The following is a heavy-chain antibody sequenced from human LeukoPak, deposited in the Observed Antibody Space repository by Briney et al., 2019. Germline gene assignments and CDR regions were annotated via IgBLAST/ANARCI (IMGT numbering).Heavy chain of an antibody. CDR2: MNPNSGNT. J-gene: IGHJ4*02. Sequence: ASVKVSCKASGYTFTSYDINWVRQATGQGLEWMGWMNPNSGNTGYAQKFQGRVTMTRDTSTSTVYMELSSLRSEDTAVYYCARGPHDDPFDYWGQGTLVTVSS. V-gene: IGHV1-8*01. CDR3: ARGPHDDPFDY. CDR1: GYTFTSYD. D-gene: IGHD1-1*01.